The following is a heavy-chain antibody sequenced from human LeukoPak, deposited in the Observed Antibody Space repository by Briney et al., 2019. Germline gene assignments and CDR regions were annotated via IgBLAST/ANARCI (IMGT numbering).Heavy chain of an antibody. V-gene: IGHV3-30*02. D-gene: IGHD6-13*01. CDR1: KFIFSDYG. CDR3: ALIAAAGYEYFQH. Sequence: GGSLRLSCAASKFIFSDYGMHWVRQAPGKGLEWVAFIWYDGSDEYYADSVKGRFTISRDNSKNTLYLQMNSLRAEDTAVYYCALIAAAGYEYFQHWGQGTLVTISS. J-gene: IGHJ1*01. CDR2: IWYDGSDE.